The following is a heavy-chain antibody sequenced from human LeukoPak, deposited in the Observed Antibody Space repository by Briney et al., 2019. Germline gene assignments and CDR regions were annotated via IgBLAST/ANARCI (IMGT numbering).Heavy chain of an antibody. Sequence: ASVKVSCKASGYTFTGYYMHWVRQAPGQGLEWMGWINPNSGGTNYAQKFQGRVTMTRDTSISTAYMELSRLRSDDTAVYYCARGGYYYGSGSYSFDYWGQGTLVTVSS. CDR3: ARGGYYYGSGSYSFDY. V-gene: IGHV1-2*02. CDR2: INPNSGGT. CDR1: GYTFTGYY. J-gene: IGHJ4*02. D-gene: IGHD3-10*01.